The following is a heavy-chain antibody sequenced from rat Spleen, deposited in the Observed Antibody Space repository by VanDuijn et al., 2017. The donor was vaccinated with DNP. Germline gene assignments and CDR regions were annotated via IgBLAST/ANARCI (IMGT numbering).Heavy chain of an antibody. Sequence: EVQLVESGGDLVQPGRSLKLSCAASGFIFGNYVMAWVRQSPTKGLEWVASISTGGGDTYYRDSVRSRFTISRDNAKNTLYLQMDGLRSEDTATYYCAKDTTRSNSGAFAFWGQGTLVTVSS. CDR3: AKDTTRSNSGAFAF. J-gene: IGHJ3*01. D-gene: IGHD4-3*01. CDR1: GFIFGNYV. V-gene: IGHV5S13*01. CDR2: ISTGGGDT.